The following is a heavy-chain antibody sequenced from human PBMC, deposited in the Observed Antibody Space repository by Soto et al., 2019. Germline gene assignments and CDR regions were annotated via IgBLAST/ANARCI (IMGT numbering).Heavy chain of an antibody. D-gene: IGHD3-22*01. CDR1: GGSIGSSRYY. CDR3: ARPYESGGFYYGFDF. CDR2: IHYSGTT. V-gene: IGHV4-39*01. Sequence: QLQVQESGPGLVKPSETLSLTCTVSGGSIGSSRYYWGWIRQPPGKGLEWIGNIHYSGTTYYNPSLKSRVIISVNTSNNQFSRRLNSVTAADTAVYYCARPYESGGFYYGFDFWGQGTLVTVSS. J-gene: IGHJ4*02.